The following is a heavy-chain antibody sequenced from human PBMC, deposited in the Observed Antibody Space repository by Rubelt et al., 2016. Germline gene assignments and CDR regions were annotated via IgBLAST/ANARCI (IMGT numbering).Heavy chain of an antibody. CDR2: IYYSGST. CDR1: GGSISSYY. CDR3: GRVASYGH. J-gene: IGHJ4*02. V-gene: IGHV4-59*12. D-gene: IGHD1-26*01. Sequence: QVQLQESGPGLVKPSETLSLTCTVSGGSISSYYWSWIRQPPGKGLEWVGYIYYSGSTNYNPSLKSRVTISVDTSKNQFSLKLSSVTAADTAVYYCGRVASYGHWGQGTLVTVSS.